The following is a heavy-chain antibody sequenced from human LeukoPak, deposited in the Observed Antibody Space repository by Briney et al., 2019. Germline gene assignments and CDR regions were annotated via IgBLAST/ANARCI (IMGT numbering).Heavy chain of an antibody. D-gene: IGHD1-1*01. V-gene: IGHV4-59*08. J-gene: IGHJ4*02. CDR3: AMYDSFFDH. Sequence: PSETLSLTCTVSGGSMSGYYWSWIRQPPGKGLEWIGYIFHRGSTNYNPSLKSRATISIDTPKNQFSLKLRSVTAADTAMYYCAMYDSFFDHCDQGTLVTVSS. CDR1: GGSMSGYY. CDR2: IFHRGST.